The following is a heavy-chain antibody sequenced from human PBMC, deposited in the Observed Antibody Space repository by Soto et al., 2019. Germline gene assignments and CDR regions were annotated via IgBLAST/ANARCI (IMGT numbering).Heavy chain of an antibody. CDR2: ISSSSSYI. V-gene: IGHV3-21*01. Sequence: PGGSLRLSGAASGFTFSSYSMNWVRQAPGKGLEWVSSISSSSSYIYYADSVKGRFTISRDNAKNSLYLQMNSLRAEDTAVYYCARYQTGTTRGVYYYYMGVWGKGTTVTVSS. CDR1: GFTFSSYS. D-gene: IGHD1-7*01. CDR3: ARYQTGTTRGVYYYYMGV. J-gene: IGHJ6*03.